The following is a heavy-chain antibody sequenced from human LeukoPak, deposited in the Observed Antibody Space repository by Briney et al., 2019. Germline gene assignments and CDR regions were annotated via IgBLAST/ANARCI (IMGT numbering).Heavy chain of an antibody. V-gene: IGHV1-24*01. CDR3: ATDRRSGWLYDFDY. CDR2: FDPEDGET. D-gene: IGHD6-19*01. CDR1: GYTLTELS. J-gene: IGHJ4*02. Sequence: ASVKVSCKVSGYTLTELSMHWVRQAPGKGLEWMGGFDPEDGETIYAQKFQGRVTMTEDTSTDTAYMELSSLRSEDTAVYYCATDRRSGWLYDFDYWGQGTLVTVAS.